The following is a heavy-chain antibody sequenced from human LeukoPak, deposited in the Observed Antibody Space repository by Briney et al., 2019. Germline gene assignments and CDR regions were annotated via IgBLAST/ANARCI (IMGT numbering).Heavy chain of an antibody. Sequence: PSETLSLTCAASGGPISRSSDYWGWIRQPPGKGLEWIGTIYHSGSTYHNPSLKSRVTISVDTSRNQFSLKLSSVTAADTAVYYCARHQQWRGVDYWGQGTLVTVSS. CDR3: ARHQQWRGVDY. V-gene: IGHV4-39*01. CDR2: IYHSGST. CDR1: GGPISRSSDY. J-gene: IGHJ4*02. D-gene: IGHD6-19*01.